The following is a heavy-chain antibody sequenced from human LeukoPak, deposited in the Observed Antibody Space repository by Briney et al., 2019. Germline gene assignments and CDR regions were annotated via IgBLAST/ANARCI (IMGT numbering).Heavy chain of an antibody. CDR3: AADCSGGSCYSGAGYYYYYYGMDV. CDR1: GYTFTSYA. V-gene: IGHV1-3*01. D-gene: IGHD2-15*01. CDR2: INAGNGNT. J-gene: IGHJ6*02. Sequence: GASVKVSCKASGYTFTSYAMHWVRQAPGQRLEWMGWINAGNGNTKYSQKFQGRVTITRDMSTSTAYMELSSLRSEDTAVYYCAADCSGGSCYSGAGYYYYYYGMDVWGQGTTVTVSS.